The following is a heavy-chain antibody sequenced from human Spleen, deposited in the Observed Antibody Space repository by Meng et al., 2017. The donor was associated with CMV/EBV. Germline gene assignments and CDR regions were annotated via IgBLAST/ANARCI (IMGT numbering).Heavy chain of an antibody. CDR2: IRYDGSNK. CDR3: ATYWSADY. CDR1: GFTFSSSN. J-gene: IGHJ4*02. V-gene: IGHV3-30*02. D-gene: IGHD1-1*01. Sequence: GESLKISCEASGFTFSSSNMHWVRQAPGKGLEWVAFIRYDGSNKYYADSVKGRFTISRDNSKNTLYLQVESLRPEDTAMYYCATYWSADYWGQGTLVTVSS.